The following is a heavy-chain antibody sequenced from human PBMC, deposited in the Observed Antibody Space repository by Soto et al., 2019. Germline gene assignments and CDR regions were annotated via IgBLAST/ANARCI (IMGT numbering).Heavy chain of an antibody. D-gene: IGHD2-21*02. CDR1: GFTLSSYT. CDR2: SSDRRTGNT. CDR3: TTWLTAHFDY. J-gene: IGHJ4*02. V-gene: IGHV3-23*01. Sequence: EGALRRSCVASGFTLSSYTLNWVRRAPGKGLEWVATSSDRRTGNTHYSDSVRGRFTLSRDYSRNILFLQMDSLRADDTALYYCTTWLTAHFDYWGRGTQVTVSS.